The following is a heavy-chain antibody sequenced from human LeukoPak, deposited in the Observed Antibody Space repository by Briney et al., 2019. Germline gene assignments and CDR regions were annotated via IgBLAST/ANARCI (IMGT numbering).Heavy chain of an antibody. Sequence: PSETLSLTCAVYGGSFSGYYWSWIRQPPGKGLEWIGEINHSGSTNYNPSLKSRVTISVDTSKNQFFLKLSSVTAADTAVYYCARQATIYSSGWSRDAFDIWGQGTMVTVSS. CDR2: INHSGST. D-gene: IGHD6-19*01. CDR3: ARQATIYSSGWSRDAFDI. J-gene: IGHJ3*02. V-gene: IGHV4-34*01. CDR1: GGSFSGYY.